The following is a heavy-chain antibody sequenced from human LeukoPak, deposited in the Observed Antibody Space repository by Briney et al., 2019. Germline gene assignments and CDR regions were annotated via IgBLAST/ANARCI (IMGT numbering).Heavy chain of an antibody. J-gene: IGHJ3*02. CDR3: ARGGIQLWDAFDI. CDR1: GFTFSSYG. CDR2: IWYDGSNK. V-gene: IGHV3-33*01. Sequence: GGSLRLSCAASGFTFSSYGMHWVRQAPGKGLEWVAVIWYDGSNKYYADSVKGRFTTSRDNSKNTLYLQMNSLRAEDTAVYYCARGGIQLWDAFDIWGQGTMVTVSS. D-gene: IGHD5-18*01.